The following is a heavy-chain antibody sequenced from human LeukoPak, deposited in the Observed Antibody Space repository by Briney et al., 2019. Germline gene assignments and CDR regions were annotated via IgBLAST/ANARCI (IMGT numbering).Heavy chain of an antibody. D-gene: IGHD1-26*01. CDR2: IYYSGST. V-gene: IGHV4-59*12. J-gene: IGHJ5*02. Sequence: SETLSLTCTVSGGSISSYYWSWIRQPPGKGLEWIGYIYYSGSTNYNPSLKSRVTISVDTSKNQFSLKLSSVTAADTAVYYCAREINYDLVAAWFDPWGQGTLVTVSS. CDR1: GGSISSYY. CDR3: AREINYDLVAAWFDP.